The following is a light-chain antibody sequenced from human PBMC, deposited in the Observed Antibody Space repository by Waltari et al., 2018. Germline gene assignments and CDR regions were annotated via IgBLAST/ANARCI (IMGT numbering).Light chain of an antibody. CDR2: AAS. CDR3: QQGNSFPPT. V-gene: IGKV1-12*01. CDR1: QGISNW. J-gene: IGKJ1*01. Sequence: IQMTQSPSSVSASVGARVTITCRASQGISNWLAWYQQKPGKAPKLLIYAASILQTGVPSRFSSSGSGTDFTLTIRNLQPEDFATYFCQQGNSFPPTFGQGTRVEVK.